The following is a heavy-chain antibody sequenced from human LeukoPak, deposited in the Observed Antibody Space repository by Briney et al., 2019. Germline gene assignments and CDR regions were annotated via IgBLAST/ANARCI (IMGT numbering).Heavy chain of an antibody. CDR2: IIPIFGTA. CDR1: GRTFSSYA. D-gene: IGHD3-10*01. J-gene: IGHJ6*03. V-gene: IGHV1-69*06. Sequence: ASVKVSCKASGRTFSSYAISWVRQAPGQGLEWMGGIIPIFGTANYAQKFQGRVTITADKSTSTAYMELSSLRSEDTAVYYCARAAYGSNYYYMDVWGKGTTVTVSS. CDR3: ARAAYGSNYYYMDV.